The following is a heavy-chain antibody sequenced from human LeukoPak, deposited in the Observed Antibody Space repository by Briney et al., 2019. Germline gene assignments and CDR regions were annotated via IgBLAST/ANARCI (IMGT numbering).Heavy chain of an antibody. V-gene: IGHV4-39*01. Sequence: SETLSLTCTVSGGSISSSSYYWGWLRQPPGKGLEWIGSIYYSGSTYYNPSLKSRVTISVDTSKNQFSLKLSSVTAADTAVYYCARQIRYCSGGSCYLHFDYWGQGTLVTVSS. CDR2: IYYSGST. CDR1: GGSISSSSYY. D-gene: IGHD2-15*01. CDR3: ARQIRYCSGGSCYLHFDY. J-gene: IGHJ4*02.